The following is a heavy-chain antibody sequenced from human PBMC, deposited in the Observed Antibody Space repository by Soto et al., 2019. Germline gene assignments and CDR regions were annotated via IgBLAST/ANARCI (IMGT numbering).Heavy chain of an antibody. D-gene: IGHD3-10*01. J-gene: IGHJ6*02. CDR2: IWYDGSNK. V-gene: IGHV3-33*01. Sequence: GGSLRLSCAASRFTFSSYGMHWVRQAPGKGLEWVAVIWYDGSNKYYADSVKGRFTISRDNSKNTLYLQMNSLRAEDTAVYYCARDILGSYGMDVWGQGTTVTVSS. CDR3: ARDILGSYGMDV. CDR1: RFTFSSYG.